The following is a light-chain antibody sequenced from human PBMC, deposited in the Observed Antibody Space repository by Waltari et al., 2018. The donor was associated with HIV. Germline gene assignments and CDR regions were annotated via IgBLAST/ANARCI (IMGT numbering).Light chain of an antibody. CDR3: QSPDSSGTYVG. J-gene: IGLJ2*01. Sequence: SYELTQPPSVSVSPGQTARITCSGDAVSKQYAYWYQQKPGQAPMLGIYQDSERPSGFPERFSGSSSGTTVTLTISGVQAEDEADYYCQSPDSSGTYVGFGGGTKLTVL. CDR1: AVSKQY. V-gene: IGLV3-25*03. CDR2: QDS.